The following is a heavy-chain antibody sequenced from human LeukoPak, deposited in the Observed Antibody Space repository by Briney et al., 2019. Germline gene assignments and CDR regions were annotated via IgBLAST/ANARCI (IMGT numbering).Heavy chain of an antibody. CDR3: ARENDYGNNWFDP. CDR2: INPNSGDT. Sequence: ASVKVSCKASGYRFSGYYLHWVRQAPGQGLEWMGWINPNSGDTKYAQKFQGRVTMTRDTSKRTVYMELSSLRSDDTAVYYCARENDYGNNWFDPWGQGTLVSVCS. J-gene: IGHJ5*02. D-gene: IGHD4-17*01. CDR1: GYRFSGYY. V-gene: IGHV1-2*02.